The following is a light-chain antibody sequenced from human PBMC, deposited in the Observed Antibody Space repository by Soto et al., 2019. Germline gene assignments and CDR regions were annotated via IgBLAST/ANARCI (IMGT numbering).Light chain of an antibody. J-gene: IGLJ2*01. CDR2: KNN. V-gene: IGLV1-44*01. CDR3: ATWDDSLKGLV. CDR1: SSNIGADYH. Sequence: QSVLTQPPSVSGAPGQRVSIFCSGSSSNIGADYHVHWYQQFPGTAPRLLIYKNNLRPSGVPDRFSGSKSGASASLAISGLQSDDESDYYCATWDDSLKGLVFGGGTKLTVL.